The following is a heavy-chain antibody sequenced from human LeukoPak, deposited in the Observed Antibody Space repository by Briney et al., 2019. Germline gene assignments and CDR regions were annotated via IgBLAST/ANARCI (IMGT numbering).Heavy chain of an antibody. CDR3: ARLGADCSDGTCYSDLKFDY. J-gene: IGHJ4*02. D-gene: IGHD2-15*01. CDR2: INPNSGGT. CDR1: GYTFTGYY. V-gene: IGHV1-2*02. Sequence: ASVKVSCKASGYTFTGYYMHWVRQAPGQGLEWMGWINPNSGGTNYAQNFQGRVTMTRDTSVSTAYMELTRLRSDDTAVYYCARLGADCSDGTCYSDLKFDYWGQGTLVTVSS.